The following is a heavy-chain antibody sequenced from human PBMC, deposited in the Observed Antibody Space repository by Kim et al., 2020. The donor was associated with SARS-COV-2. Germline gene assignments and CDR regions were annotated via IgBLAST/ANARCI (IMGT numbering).Heavy chain of an antibody. CDR2: FDPEDGET. CDR3: ATDLYCSSTSCSDSYGMDV. Sequence: ASVKVSCKVSGYTLTELSMHWVRQAPGKGLEWMGGFDPEDGETIYAQKFQGRVTMTEDTSTDTAYMELSSLRSEDTAVYYCATDLYCSSTSCSDSYGMDVWGQGTTVTVSS. V-gene: IGHV1-24*01. J-gene: IGHJ6*02. CDR1: GYTLTELS. D-gene: IGHD2-2*01.